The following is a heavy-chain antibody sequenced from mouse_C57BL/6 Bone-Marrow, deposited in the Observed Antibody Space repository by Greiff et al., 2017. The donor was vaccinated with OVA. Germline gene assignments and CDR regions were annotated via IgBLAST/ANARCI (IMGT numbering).Heavy chain of an antibody. CDR1: GYTFTSYW. CDR2: IYPGSGST. V-gene: IGHV1-55*01. J-gene: IGHJ1*03. CDR3: AREGDYDGYPLYWYFDG. Sequence: QVQLKQPGAELVKPGASVKMSCKASGYTFTSYWITWVKQRPGQGLEWIGDIYPGSGSTNYNEKFKSKATLTVDTSSSTAYMQLISLTSEDSAVYYCAREGDYDGYPLYWYFDGWGTGTTVTVSS. D-gene: IGHD2-3*01.